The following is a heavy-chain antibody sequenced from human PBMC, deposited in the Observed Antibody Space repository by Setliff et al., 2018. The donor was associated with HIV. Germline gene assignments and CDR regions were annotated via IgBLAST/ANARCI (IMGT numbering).Heavy chain of an antibody. CDR3: ETVSRTNVAAHDAFDI. Sequence: ASVKVSCKVSGYTLTELSRHWVRQAPGKGLEWMGGFDPEDGNTIYAQKFQGRVTMTAETSTDTAYMELSSLRSEDTAVYYCETVSRTNVAAHDAFDIWAKVQWSPSPQ. CDR2: FDPEDGNT. V-gene: IGHV1-24*01. J-gene: IGHJ3*02. CDR1: GYTLTELS. D-gene: IGHD6-19*01.